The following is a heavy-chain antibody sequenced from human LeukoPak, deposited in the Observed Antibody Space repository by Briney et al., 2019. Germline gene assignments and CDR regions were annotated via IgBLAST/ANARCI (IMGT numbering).Heavy chain of an antibody. V-gene: IGHV3-43*02. J-gene: IGHJ6*02. Sequence: GGSLRLSCAASGFTFSNYWMHWVRQAPGKGLEWVSLISGDGGSTYYADSVKGRFTISRDNSKNSLYLQMNSLRTEDTALYYCAKDIALYGMDVWGQGTLVTVSS. CDR3: AKDIALYGMDV. CDR2: ISGDGGST. CDR1: GFTFSNYW.